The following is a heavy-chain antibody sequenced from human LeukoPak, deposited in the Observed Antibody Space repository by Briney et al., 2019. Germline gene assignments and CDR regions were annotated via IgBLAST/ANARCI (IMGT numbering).Heavy chain of an antibody. V-gene: IGHV4-59*01. CDR1: GGSISSYY. CDR2: IYYSGST. D-gene: IGHD6-13*01. J-gene: IGHJ4*02. CDR3: ARYSPPAAGTFDY. Sequence: SETLSLTCTVSGGSISSYYRSWIRQPPGKGLEWIGYIYYSGSTNYNPSLKSRVTISVDTSKNQFSLKLSSVTAADTAVYYCARYSPPAAGTFDYWGQGTLVTVSS.